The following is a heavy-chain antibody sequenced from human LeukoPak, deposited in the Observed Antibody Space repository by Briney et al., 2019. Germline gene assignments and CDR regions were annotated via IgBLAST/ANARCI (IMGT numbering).Heavy chain of an antibody. D-gene: IGHD6-19*01. J-gene: IGHJ3*02. V-gene: IGHV4-59*01. CDR3: ARDRPGIAVAGDAFDI. Sequence: PSETLSLTCTVSGGSISSYYCSWIRQPPGKGLEWIGYIQNRGSTNYNPSLKSRVTLSVDTSKNQFSLKLTSVTAADTAVYYCARDRPGIAVAGDAFDIWGQGTMVTVSS. CDR1: GGSISSYY. CDR2: IQNRGST.